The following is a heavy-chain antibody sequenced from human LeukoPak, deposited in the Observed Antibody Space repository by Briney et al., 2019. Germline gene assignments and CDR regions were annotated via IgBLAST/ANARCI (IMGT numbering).Heavy chain of an antibody. CDR2: INPSDDST. D-gene: IGHD6-19*01. Sequence: ASVKVSCKASGYTFVTYYIHWVRQAPGQGLEWMGIINPSDDSTIYAQKIQGRVTMTTDTSTSTAYMELRSLRSDDTAVYYCAIRTEWLRPFDYWGQGTLVTVSS. CDR1: GYTFVTYY. J-gene: IGHJ4*02. CDR3: AIRTEWLRPFDY. V-gene: IGHV1-46*01.